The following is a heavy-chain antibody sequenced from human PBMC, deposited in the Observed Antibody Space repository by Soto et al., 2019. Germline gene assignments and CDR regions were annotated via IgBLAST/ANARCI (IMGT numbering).Heavy chain of an antibody. CDR1: GFTVSGSY. V-gene: IGHV3-66*01. CDR2: IYSGGTI. D-gene: IGHD5-12*01. CDR3: ARNSGPKAFYDY. Sequence: GALRLSCAASGFTVSGSYMSWVRQAPGKGLEWVSVIYSGGTIYYADSVKGRFTISRDNSKNTLYLQMSSLRADDTAVYYCARNSGPKAFYDYWGQGTLDTVSS. J-gene: IGHJ4*02.